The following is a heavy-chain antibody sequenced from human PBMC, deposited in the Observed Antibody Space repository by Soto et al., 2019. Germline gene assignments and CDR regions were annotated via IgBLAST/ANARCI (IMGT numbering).Heavy chain of an antibody. CDR2: ISSSSSYI. D-gene: IGHD3-22*01. CDR3: ARVVDYYDPYYHYGMYV. J-gene: IGHJ6*02. Sequence: GGSLRLSCAASEFTFSTYSMNWVRQAPGKGLEWVSSISSSSSYIYYADSVKGRFTISRDNAKNSLYLQMNSLRAEDTAVYYCARVVDYYDPYYHYGMYVCGQGTTVTVSS. CDR1: EFTFSTYS. V-gene: IGHV3-21*01.